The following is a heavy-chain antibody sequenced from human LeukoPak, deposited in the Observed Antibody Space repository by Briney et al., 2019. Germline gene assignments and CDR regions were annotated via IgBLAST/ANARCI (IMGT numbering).Heavy chain of an antibody. Sequence: GASVKVSCKASGYTFTGYYMHWVRQAPGQGLEWMGRINPNSGGTNYAQKFQGRVTMTRDTSISTAYMELSRLRSDDTAVYYCARDKGMQLWLHPFFDYWGQGTLVTVSS. V-gene: IGHV1-2*06. CDR2: INPNSGGT. CDR1: GYTFTGYY. CDR3: ARDKGMQLWLHPFFDY. J-gene: IGHJ4*02. D-gene: IGHD5-18*01.